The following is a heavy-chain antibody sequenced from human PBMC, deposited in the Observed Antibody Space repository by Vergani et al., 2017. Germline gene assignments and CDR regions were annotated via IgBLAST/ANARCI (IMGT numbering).Heavy chain of an antibody. J-gene: IGHJ6*03. CDR2: ISGYNGNT. CDR1: GYTFTSYG. Sequence: QVQLVQSGAEVKKPGASVKVSCKASGYTFTSYGISWVRQAPGQGLEWMGWISGYNGNTHYVGNCQGRVNRTTDTATSTAYMELRSLRAYDTAVYYCARAVQYCTSTSCYPTYYYYMDVWGKGTTVIVSS. D-gene: IGHD2-2*01. CDR3: ARAVQYCTSTSCYPTYYYYMDV. V-gene: IGHV1-18*01.